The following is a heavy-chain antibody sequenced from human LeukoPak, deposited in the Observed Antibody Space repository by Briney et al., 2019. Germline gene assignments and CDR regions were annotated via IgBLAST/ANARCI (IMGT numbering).Heavy chain of an antibody. CDR3: ARVEALAGSWYSRYFDY. D-gene: IGHD6-13*01. CDR2: IYHSGST. V-gene: IGHV4-4*02. CDR1: GGSISSCNW. J-gene: IGHJ4*02. Sequence: SGTLSLTCAISGGSISSCNWWSWVRPPPGKGLEGIGEIYHSGSTNYNPSLKSRVTISVDKSKNQFSLKLSSVTAADTAVYYCARVEALAGSWYSRYFDYGGQGTLVTVPS.